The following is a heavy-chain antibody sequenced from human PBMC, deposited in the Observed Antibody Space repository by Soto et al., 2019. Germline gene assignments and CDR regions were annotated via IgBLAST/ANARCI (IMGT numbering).Heavy chain of an antibody. V-gene: IGHV4-4*07. CDR1: GVSISSDY. D-gene: IGHD6-13*01. CDR3: ARGVGRSSWTSFDS. CDR2: IYISENT. J-gene: IGHJ4*02. Sequence: LSLTCTVSGVSISSDYWSWIRQPAGKGLEWIGRIYISENTHYNPSLRSRVSMSLDTSKNQLSLNLSSVTAADTAVYYCARGVGRSSWTSFDSWGQGTLVTVSS.